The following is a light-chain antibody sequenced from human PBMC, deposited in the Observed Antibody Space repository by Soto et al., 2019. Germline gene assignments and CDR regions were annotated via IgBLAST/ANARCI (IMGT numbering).Light chain of an antibody. CDR3: QQYSTFWT. CDR2: EAS. Sequence: DIQMTQSPSTLSASVGDRVTITCRASQMIYTWLAWYQQKPGKAPKLLIYEASSLDAGVPSRFSGSGSGTEFTLTISRLQLEDFATYYCQQYSTFWTFGQGTKVDIK. V-gene: IGKV1-5*03. J-gene: IGKJ1*01. CDR1: QMIYTW.